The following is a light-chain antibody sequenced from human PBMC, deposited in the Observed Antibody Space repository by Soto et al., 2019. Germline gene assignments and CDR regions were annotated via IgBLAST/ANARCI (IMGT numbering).Light chain of an antibody. J-gene: IGKJ3*01. CDR2: GAL. CDR3: QLFGRSVT. V-gene: IGKV3-20*01. Sequence: MVLTQCPGTLSLSPGERATLSCSASQLVVTDYLHWYQQKPGQANRLLIYGALNRATGIPDRFSGSGSRTDLTLTISRLEPEDCAVYYCQLFGRSVTFGPGTKVAI. CDR1: QLVVTDY.